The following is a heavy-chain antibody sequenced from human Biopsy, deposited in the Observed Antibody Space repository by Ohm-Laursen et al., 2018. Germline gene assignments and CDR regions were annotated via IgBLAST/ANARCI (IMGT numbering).Heavy chain of an antibody. V-gene: IGHV3-53*01. CDR1: GITVNDHY. J-gene: IGHJ6*02. Sequence: SLRLSCATSGITVNDHYMSWVRQAPGKGLEWVSSLHDRGVTYYADSVKGRFTISGDNSKNTLYLQMNGLRAEDTAVYFCQGGHLPPGQFYGVDAWGQGRMVTVSS. CDR3: QGGHLPPGQFYGVDA. CDR2: LHDRGVT. D-gene: IGHD3-16*01.